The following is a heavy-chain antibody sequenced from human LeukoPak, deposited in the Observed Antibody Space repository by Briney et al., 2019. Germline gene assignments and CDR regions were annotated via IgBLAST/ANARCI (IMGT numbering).Heavy chain of an antibody. CDR2: INPSGGST. CDR3: ARLDIQRLADGMDV. Sequence: ASVKVSCKASGYTFTSYGFSWVRQAPGQGLEWMGVINPSGGSTDYAQRFQGRVTVTRDTSTSTVYMELSSLTSEDTAVYYCARLDIQRLADGMDVWAKGPRSPSP. J-gene: IGHJ6*02. V-gene: IGHV1-46*01. D-gene: IGHD3-16*01. CDR1: GYTFTSYG.